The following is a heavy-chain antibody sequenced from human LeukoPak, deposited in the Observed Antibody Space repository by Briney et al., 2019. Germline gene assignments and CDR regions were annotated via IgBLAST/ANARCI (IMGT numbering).Heavy chain of an antibody. CDR2: ISGSADNT. D-gene: IGHD1-26*01. CDR1: VLTFSSYA. J-gene: IGHJ6*02. Sequence: GGSLRLSCAASVLTFSSYAMSWVRQAPGKGLEWVSNISGSADNTHYADSVKGRFTISRDNSKNTLYLQINGLMADDAAVYYCGGAKFYYYGMDVWGQGTTVTVSS. CDR3: GGAKFYYYGMDV. V-gene: IGHV3-23*01.